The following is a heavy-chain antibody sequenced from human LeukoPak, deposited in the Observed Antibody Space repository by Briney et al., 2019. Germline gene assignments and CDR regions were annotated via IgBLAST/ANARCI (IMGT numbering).Heavy chain of an antibody. CDR3: AKGVDDILTGYVDY. D-gene: IGHD3-9*01. V-gene: IGHV3-9*01. J-gene: IGHJ4*02. CDR2: ISWNSGSI. Sequence: PGRSLRLSCAASGFTFDDYAMPWVRQAPGKGLEWVSGISWNSGSIGYADSVKGRFTISRDNAKNSLYLQMNSLRAEDTALYYCAKGVDDILTGYVDYWGQGTLVTVSS. CDR1: GFTFDDYA.